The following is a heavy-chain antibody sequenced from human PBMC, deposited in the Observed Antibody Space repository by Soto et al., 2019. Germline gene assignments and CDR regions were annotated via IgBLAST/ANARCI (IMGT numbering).Heavy chain of an antibody. CDR3: ARGAGYSYGYTFDY. CDR1: GGSISSYY. CDR2: IYYSGST. V-gene: IGHV4-59*01. J-gene: IGHJ4*02. D-gene: IGHD5-18*01. Sequence: PSETLSLTCTVSGGSISSYYWSLLRQPPGKGLEWIGYIYYSGSTNYNPSLKSRVTISVDTSKNQFSLKLSSVTAADTAVYYCARGAGYSYGYTFDYWGQGTRVNVSS.